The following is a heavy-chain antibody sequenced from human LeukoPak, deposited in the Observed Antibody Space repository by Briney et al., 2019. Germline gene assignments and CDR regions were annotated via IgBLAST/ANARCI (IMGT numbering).Heavy chain of an antibody. V-gene: IGHV1-18*01. D-gene: IGHD1-26*01. CDR2: ISAYNGDT. CDR3: ARDVFGSSGGDAFDI. CDR1: GYTFIDYG. J-gene: IGHJ3*02. Sequence: ASVKVSCKASGYTFIDYGITWVRQAPGQGLEWMGWISAYNGDTKYAQKVQGRVTMTAETSTTTTYMELRSLRSDDTAVYYCARDVFGSSGGDAFDIWGQGTMVTVSS.